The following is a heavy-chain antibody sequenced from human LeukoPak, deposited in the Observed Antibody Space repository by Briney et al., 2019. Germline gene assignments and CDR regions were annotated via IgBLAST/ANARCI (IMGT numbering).Heavy chain of an antibody. J-gene: IGHJ4*02. CDR1: GGSISSYY. D-gene: IGHD6-19*01. Sequence: SETLSLTCTVSGGSISSYYWSWIRQPPGKGLEWIGNIYDSGTTNYNPSLKSRVAISLDTSKNEFSLKLSSVTAADTAVYYCANTKQWLAFDYWSQGTLVAVSS. V-gene: IGHV4-59*03. CDR2: IYDSGTT. CDR3: ANTKQWLAFDY.